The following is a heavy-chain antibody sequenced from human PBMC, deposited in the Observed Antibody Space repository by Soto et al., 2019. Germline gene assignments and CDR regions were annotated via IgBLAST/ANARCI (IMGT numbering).Heavy chain of an antibody. V-gene: IGHV1-18*04. D-gene: IGHD2-8*01. CDR1: GYTFTSYG. J-gene: IGHJ6*02. Sequence: QVQLVQSGGEVTKPGASVKVSCKSSGYTFTSYGVSWVRQAPGQGLEGLGWISVYTGNTKQAQKFQDRFTLTTEASTGTAALELRNLRSDDTAVYYCARDRCTTDRCYTHHFDVWGQGTTVSVSS. CDR2: ISVYTGNT. CDR3: ARDRCTTDRCYTHHFDV.